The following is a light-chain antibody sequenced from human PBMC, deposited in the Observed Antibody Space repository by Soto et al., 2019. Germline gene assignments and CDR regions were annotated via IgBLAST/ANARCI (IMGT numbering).Light chain of an antibody. CDR3: QQYDSSGT. V-gene: IGKV3-20*01. CDR2: GAS. J-gene: IGKJ1*01. CDR1: QSVSSSY. Sequence: DIVLTKSPGTLSLSPGERATLSCRASQSVSSSYLAWYQQKPGQAPRLLIYGASSRATGIPDRFSGSGSGTDFTLTISRLEPEDFAVYYCQQYDSSGTFGQGTKVDIK.